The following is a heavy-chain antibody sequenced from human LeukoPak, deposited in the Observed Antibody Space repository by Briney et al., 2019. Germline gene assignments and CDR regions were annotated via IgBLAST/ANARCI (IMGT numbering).Heavy chain of an antibody. D-gene: IGHD5-18*01. CDR1: GFTFSNYA. CDR2: ITGSGGNT. Sequence: PGGSLRLSCAASGFTFSNYAMSWVRQAPGKGLEWVSAITGSGGNTYYADSAKGRFTISRDNAKNSLYLQMNSLRAEDTAVYYCARDKGYSYGHDYWGQGTLVTVSS. CDR3: ARDKGYSYGHDY. J-gene: IGHJ4*02. V-gene: IGHV3-23*01.